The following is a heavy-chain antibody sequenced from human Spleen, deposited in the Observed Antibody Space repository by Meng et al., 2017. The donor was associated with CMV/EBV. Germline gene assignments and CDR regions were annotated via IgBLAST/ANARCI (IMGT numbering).Heavy chain of an antibody. V-gene: IGHV5-51*01. D-gene: IGHD6-6*01. CDR2: IYPGDSET. CDR1: ECGISNYW. J-gene: IGHJ2*01. CDR3: ARCEGSSPPWWYFDL. Sequence: SECGISNYWIGWVRQRPGKGLEWMGIIYPGDSETRYGPSFQSQVTISADKSTNTAYLQWSSLKASDSAIYYCARCEGSSPPWWYFDLWGRGTLVTVSS.